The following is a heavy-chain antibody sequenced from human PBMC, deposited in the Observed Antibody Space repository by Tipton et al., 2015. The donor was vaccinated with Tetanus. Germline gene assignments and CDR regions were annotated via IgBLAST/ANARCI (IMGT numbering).Heavy chain of an antibody. CDR2: IYPGDSDP. CDR1: GYSFTSYW. CDR3: ARRYDSSGYYYASFDY. Sequence: QLVQSGAEVKKPGESLKISCKGSGYSFTSYWIGWVRQMPGKGLEWMGIIYPGDSDPRYSPSFQGQVTISADKSISTAYLQWSSLKASDPAMYYCARRYDSSGYYYASFDYWGQGTLVTVSS. V-gene: IGHV5-51*01. D-gene: IGHD3-22*01. J-gene: IGHJ4*02.